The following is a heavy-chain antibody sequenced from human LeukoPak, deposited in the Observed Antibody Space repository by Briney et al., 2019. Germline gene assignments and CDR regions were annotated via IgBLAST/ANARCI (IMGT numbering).Heavy chain of an antibody. CDR1: GGSISSYY. D-gene: IGHD1-26*01. CDR2: IYYSGST. V-gene: IGHV4-59*08. CDR3: ATYSGSHNWFDP. Sequence: SETLSLTCTVSGGSISSYYWSWIRQPPGKGLEWIGYIYYSGSTNYNPSLKSRVTISVDTSKNQFSLKLSSVTAADTAVYYCATYSGSHNWFDPWGQGTLVTVSS. J-gene: IGHJ5*02.